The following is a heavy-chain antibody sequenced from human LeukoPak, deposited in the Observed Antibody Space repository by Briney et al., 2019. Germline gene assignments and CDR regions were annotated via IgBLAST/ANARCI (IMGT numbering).Heavy chain of an antibody. CDR1: GYSISSGYY. Sequence: SETLSLTCTVSGYSISSGYYWGWIRQPPGKGLEWIGSIYHSGSTYYNPSLKSRVTISVDTSKNQFSLKLSSVTAADTAVYYCARGVPSGYDTYYFDYWGQGTLVTVSS. J-gene: IGHJ4*02. CDR2: IYHSGST. D-gene: IGHD5-12*01. V-gene: IGHV4-38-2*02. CDR3: ARGVPSGYDTYYFDY.